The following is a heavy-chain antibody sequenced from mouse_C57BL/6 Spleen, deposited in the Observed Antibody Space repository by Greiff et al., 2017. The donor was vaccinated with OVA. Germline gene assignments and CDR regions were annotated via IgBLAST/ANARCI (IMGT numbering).Heavy chain of an antibody. V-gene: IGHV2-9*01. D-gene: IGHD1-1*01. J-gene: IGHJ4*01. CDR1: GFSLTSYG. CDR3: AIITTVVENYAMDY. CDR2: IWGGGST. Sequence: QVQLQQSGPGLVAPSQSLSITCTVSGFSLTSYGVDWVRQPPGKGLEWLGVIWGGGSTNYNSALMSRRSISTDNSNSQVFLKMNSLQTDDTAMYYCAIITTVVENYAMDYWGQGTSVTVSS.